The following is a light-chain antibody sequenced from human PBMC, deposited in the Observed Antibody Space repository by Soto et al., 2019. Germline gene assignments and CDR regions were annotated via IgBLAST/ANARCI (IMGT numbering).Light chain of an antibody. CDR3: QQRPNWPIT. V-gene: IGKV3-11*01. Sequence: VVTPSAATLSLSPGARATISCRASQTIRGLLAWYQHRPGQAPRLLIYHTSNRATGIPARFSGSGSGTDFTLPISSLEPADFGVYYCQQRPNWPITFGQGTRLEIK. CDR1: QTIRGL. CDR2: HTS. J-gene: IGKJ5*01.